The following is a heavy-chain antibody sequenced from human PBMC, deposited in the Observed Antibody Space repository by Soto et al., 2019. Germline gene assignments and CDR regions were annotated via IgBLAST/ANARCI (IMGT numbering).Heavy chain of an antibody. CDR1: GGSISSGGYY. Sequence: QVQLQESGPGQVKPSQTLSLTCTVSGGSISSGGYYWSWIRQHPGKGLEWIGYIYYSGSTYYNPSLKSRVTISVDTSKNQFSLKLSSVTAADTAVYYCARVGSPQWFGETAMRDYWGQGTLVTVSS. J-gene: IGHJ4*02. V-gene: IGHV4-31*03. CDR3: ARVGSPQWFGETAMRDY. CDR2: IYYSGST. D-gene: IGHD3-10*01.